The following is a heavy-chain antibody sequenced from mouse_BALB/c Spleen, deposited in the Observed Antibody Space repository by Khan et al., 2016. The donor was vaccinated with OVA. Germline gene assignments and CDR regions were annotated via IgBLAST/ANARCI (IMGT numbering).Heavy chain of an antibody. Sequence: QIQLVQSGPELKKPGETVKISCKASGYIFTNYGMNWVKQAPGQGLKWMGWINTYTGEPTYADDLRGRVAFSLENSASTAYLKINNFKNEDTATYFCAGGAFYYGRGKSAWFAYWGQGTLVTVSA. J-gene: IGHJ3*01. D-gene: IGHD1-1*01. V-gene: IGHV9-3-1*01. CDR3: AGGAFYYGRGKSAWFAY. CDR2: INTYTGEP. CDR1: GYIFTNYG.